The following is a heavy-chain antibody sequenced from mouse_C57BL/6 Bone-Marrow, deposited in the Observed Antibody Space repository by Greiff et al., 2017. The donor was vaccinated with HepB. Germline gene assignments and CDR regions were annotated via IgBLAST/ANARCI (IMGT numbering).Heavy chain of an antibody. V-gene: IGHV3-6*01. Sequence: EVKLLESGPGLVKPSQSLSLTCSVTGYSITSGYYWNWIRQFPGNKLEWMGYISYDGSNNYNPSLKNRISITRDTSKNQFFLKLNSVTTEDTATYYCARDITTVVAMDYWGQGTSVTVSS. CDR2: ISYDGSN. CDR1: GYSITSGYY. D-gene: IGHD1-1*01. J-gene: IGHJ4*01. CDR3: ARDITTVVAMDY.